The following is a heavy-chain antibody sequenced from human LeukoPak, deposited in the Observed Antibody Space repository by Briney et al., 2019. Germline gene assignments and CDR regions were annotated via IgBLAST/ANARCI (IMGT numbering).Heavy chain of an antibody. J-gene: IGHJ4*02. Sequence: GGSLRLSCAASGVTVSSNYMSWVRQAPGKGLEWVSVIFIDGSTLYADSVKGRFTISRDNSENTLYLQMNSLRADDTAVYYCAKDQGVWKWGQGTLVTVSS. CDR3: AKDQGVWK. V-gene: IGHV3-53*01. CDR2: IFIDGST. CDR1: GVTVSSNY. D-gene: IGHD1-1*01.